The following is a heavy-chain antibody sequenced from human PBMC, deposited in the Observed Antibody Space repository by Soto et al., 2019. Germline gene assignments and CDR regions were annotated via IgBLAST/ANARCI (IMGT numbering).Heavy chain of an antibody. Sequence: SETLSLTCTVSGGSISSYYWSWIRQPPGKGLEWIGYIYYSGSTNYNPSLKSRVTISVDTSKNQFSLKLSSVTAEDTAVYYCARDPDRYSGSYSSSWSRYFDYWGQGTLVTVSS. CDR2: IYYSGST. J-gene: IGHJ4*02. CDR1: GGSISSYY. V-gene: IGHV4-59*12. CDR3: ARDPDRYSGSYSSSWSRYFDY. D-gene: IGHD1-26*01.